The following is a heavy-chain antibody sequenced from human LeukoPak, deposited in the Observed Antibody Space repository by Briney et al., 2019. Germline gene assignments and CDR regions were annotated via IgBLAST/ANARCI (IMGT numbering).Heavy chain of an antibody. CDR2: IYTSGST. CDR3: AREKMITFGGVIANPFRPKSYFDY. Sequence: SETLSLTCTVSGGSIGSGSYYWSWIRQPAGKGLEWIGRIYTSGSTNYNPSLKSRVTISVDTSKNQFSLKLSSVTAADTAVYYCAREKMITFGGVIANPFRPKSYFDYWGQGTLVTVSS. D-gene: IGHD3-16*02. V-gene: IGHV4-61*02. J-gene: IGHJ4*02. CDR1: GGSIGSGSYY.